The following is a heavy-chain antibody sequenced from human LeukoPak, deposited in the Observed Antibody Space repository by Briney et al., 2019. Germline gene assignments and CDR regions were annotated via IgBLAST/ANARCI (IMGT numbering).Heavy chain of an antibody. D-gene: IGHD6-19*01. CDR2: ISAYNGNT. CDR3: AKEGSSGWVPNY. V-gene: IGHV1-18*01. J-gene: IGHJ4*02. Sequence: GASVKVSCKASGYTFTSYGISWVRQAPGQGLEWMGWISAYNGNTNYAQKFQGRVTMTRDTSISTVYMELSRLRSDDTAVYYCAKEGSSGWVPNYWGQGTLVTVSS. CDR1: GYTFTSYG.